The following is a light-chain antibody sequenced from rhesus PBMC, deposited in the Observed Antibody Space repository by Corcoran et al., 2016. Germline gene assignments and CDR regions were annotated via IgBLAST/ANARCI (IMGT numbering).Light chain of an antibody. CDR1: QGISKY. J-gene: IGKJ4*01. CDR2: DAS. V-gene: IGKV1-25*01. CDR3: QQHNSYPLT. Sequence: DIQMTQSPSSLSASVGDTVTITCQASQGISKYLAWYQQKPGKAPKLLIYDASTWQSGGPSRVSGSGTGTEVSLTISSLQPEDFATYYCQQHNSYPLTFGGGTKVELK.